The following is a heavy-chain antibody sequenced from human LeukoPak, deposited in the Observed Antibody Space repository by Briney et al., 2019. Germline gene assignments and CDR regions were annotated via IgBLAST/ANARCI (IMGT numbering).Heavy chain of an antibody. D-gene: IGHD2-2*01. Sequence: ASVTVSCKASGYTFTSYGISWVRQAPGQGLEWMGWISAYNGNTNYAQKLQGRVTMTTDTSTSTAYMELRSLRSDDTAVYYCARDISSTSHQPNDYWGQGTLVTVSS. V-gene: IGHV1-18*01. CDR2: ISAYNGNT. CDR3: ARDISSTSHQPNDY. CDR1: GYTFTSYG. J-gene: IGHJ4*02.